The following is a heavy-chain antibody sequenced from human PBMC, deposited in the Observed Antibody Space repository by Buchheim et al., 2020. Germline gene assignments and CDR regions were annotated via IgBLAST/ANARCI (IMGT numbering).Heavy chain of an antibody. CDR2: IYYSGST. CDR1: GGSISSYY. J-gene: IGHJ4*02. V-gene: IGHV4-59*01. CDR3: ARDGSGSYYSGFDY. D-gene: IGHD1-26*01. Sequence: QVQLQESGPGLVKPSETLSLTCTVSGGSISSYYWSWIRQPPGKGLEWIGYIYYSGSTNYNPSLKSRVAIPVDTSKNHSSLMLSSVTAADTAVYYCARDGSGSYYSGFDYWGQGTL.